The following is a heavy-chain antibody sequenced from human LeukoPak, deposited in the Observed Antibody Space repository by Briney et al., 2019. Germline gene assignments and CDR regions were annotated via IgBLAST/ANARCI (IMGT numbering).Heavy chain of an antibody. CDR1: GYTFTSYA. V-gene: IGHV7-4-1*02. D-gene: IGHD3-3*01. CDR3: AREYYDFWSGYYTSYFDY. Sequence: EASVKVSCKASGYTFTSYAMNWVRQAPGQGLEWMGWINTNTGNPTYAQGFTGRFVFSLDTSVSTAYLQISSLKAEDTAVYYCAREYYDFWSGYYTSYFDYWGQGTLVTVSS. CDR2: INTNTGNP. J-gene: IGHJ4*02.